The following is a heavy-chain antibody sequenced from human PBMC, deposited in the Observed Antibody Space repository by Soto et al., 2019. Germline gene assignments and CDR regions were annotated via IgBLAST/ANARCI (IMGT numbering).Heavy chain of an antibody. CDR2: IHYNGNT. CDR1: GDSISAYS. V-gene: IGHV4-59*08. D-gene: IGHD3-9*01. Sequence: SETLSLTCTVSGDSISAYSWSWARQPPEKELEWIGNIHYNGNTKYNPSLKSRVTMSVDTSKYQFSLKLSSVTAADTAVYYCARHYDILTGYPYYFDYWALGTLVPVSA. J-gene: IGHJ4*02. CDR3: ARHYDILTGYPYYFDY.